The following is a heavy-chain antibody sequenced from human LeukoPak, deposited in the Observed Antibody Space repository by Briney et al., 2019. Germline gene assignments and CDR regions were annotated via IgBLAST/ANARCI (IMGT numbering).Heavy chain of an antibody. CDR3: ARVWRNTRYNSNYYYYGLDV. D-gene: IGHD6-13*01. Sequence: SETLSLTCTVSGGSISSYYWSWIRQPPGKGLEWIGYIYYSGSTNYNPSLKSRVTISVDTSKNQFSLKLSSVTAADTAVYYCARVWRNTRYNSNYYYYGLDVWGQGTTVTVSS. V-gene: IGHV4-59*12. CDR1: GGSISSYY. J-gene: IGHJ6*02. CDR2: IYYSGST.